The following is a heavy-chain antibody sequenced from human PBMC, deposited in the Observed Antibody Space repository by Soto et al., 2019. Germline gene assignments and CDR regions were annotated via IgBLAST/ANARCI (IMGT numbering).Heavy chain of an antibody. D-gene: IGHD3-3*01. Sequence: SETLSLTCTVSGGSISSYYWSWIRQPPGKGLEWIGYIYYSGSTNYNPSLKSRVTISVDTSKNQFSLKLSSVTAADTAVYYGARSTYYDFWSGYYGNRFDPWGQGTLVTVSS. CDR3: ARSTYYDFWSGYYGNRFDP. CDR2: IYYSGST. J-gene: IGHJ5*02. CDR1: GGSISSYY. V-gene: IGHV4-59*01.